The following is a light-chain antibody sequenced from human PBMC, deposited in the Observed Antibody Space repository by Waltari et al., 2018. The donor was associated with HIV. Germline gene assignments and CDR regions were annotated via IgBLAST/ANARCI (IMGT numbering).Light chain of an antibody. J-gene: IGLJ1*01. CDR1: SSDVGSYNL. Sequence: QSALTQPASVSGSPGQSITISCTGTSSDVGSYNLVSWYQQHPGKAPKLMIYDVSKRPSGVSDRFSGSKSGNTASLTISVLQAEDEADYYCCSYAGSSTYVFGTGTKVTVL. V-gene: IGLV2-23*02. CDR2: DVS. CDR3: CSYAGSSTYV.